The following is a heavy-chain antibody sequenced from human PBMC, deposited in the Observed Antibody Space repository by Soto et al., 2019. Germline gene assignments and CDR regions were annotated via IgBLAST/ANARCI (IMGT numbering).Heavy chain of an antibody. CDR2: IWYDGSNK. CDR3: ARMRAVGSYYADGMDV. Sequence: QAQLVESGGGVVQPGRSLRLSCAASGFTFSRYGMHWVRQAPGKGLEWVAVIWYDGSNKYYADSVKGRFTISRDNSKNTLYLQMNSLRAEDTAVYYCARMRAVGSYYADGMDVWGQGTTVTVSS. D-gene: IGHD3-10*01. CDR1: GFTFSRYG. J-gene: IGHJ6*02. V-gene: IGHV3-33*01.